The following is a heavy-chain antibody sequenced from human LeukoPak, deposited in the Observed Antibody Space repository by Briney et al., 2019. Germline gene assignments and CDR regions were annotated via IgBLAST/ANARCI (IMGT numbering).Heavy chain of an antibody. CDR3: AGKPRLYYYDSSGQLDY. D-gene: IGHD3-22*01. V-gene: IGHV4-34*01. J-gene: IGHJ4*02. CDR1: GGSFSGYY. CDR2: INHSGGT. Sequence: SETLSLTCAVYGGSFSGYYWSWIRQPPGKGLEWIGEINHSGGTNYNPSLKSRVTISVDTSKNQFSLKLSSVTAADTAVYYCAGKPRLYYYDSSGQLDYWGQGTLVTVSS.